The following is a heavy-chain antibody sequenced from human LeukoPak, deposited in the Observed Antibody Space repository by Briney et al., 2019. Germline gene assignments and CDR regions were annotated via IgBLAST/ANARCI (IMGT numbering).Heavy chain of an antibody. CDR2: TYYSGST. J-gene: IGHJ4*02. CDR1: GGSISSGGYY. Sequence: SETLSPTCTVSGGSISSGGYYWSWIRQHPGKGLEWIGYTYYSGSTYYNPSLKSRVTISVDTSKNQFSLKLSSVTAADTAVYYCASTYYYDSSGYYQTFDYWGQGTLVTVSS. CDR3: ASTYYYDSSGYYQTFDY. V-gene: IGHV4-31*03. D-gene: IGHD3-22*01.